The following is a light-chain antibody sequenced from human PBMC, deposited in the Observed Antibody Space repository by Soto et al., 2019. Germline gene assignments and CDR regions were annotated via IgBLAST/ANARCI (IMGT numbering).Light chain of an antibody. Sequence: QSVLTQPRSVSGSPGQSVTISCTGTSSDVGGYNYVSWYQQHPGKAPKLIIYDVSKWPSGVPDRFSGSKSGNTASLTISGLQAADEADDYCCSYAGTYTLVFGGGTKVTVL. V-gene: IGLV2-11*01. CDR1: SSDVGGYNY. J-gene: IGLJ2*01. CDR3: CSYAGTYTLV. CDR2: DVS.